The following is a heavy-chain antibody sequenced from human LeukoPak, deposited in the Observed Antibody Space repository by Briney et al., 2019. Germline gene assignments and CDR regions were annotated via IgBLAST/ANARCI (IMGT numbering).Heavy chain of an antibody. Sequence: SETLCLTCTVSVGSISSDYWSWIRQPPRERLEWIGYIYTSGSTDYNPSLKSRVTISVDTTKNQFYLKLSSVTATDPAVYYCATGYSSSWYFYWGQGTLVTVSS. CDR3: ATGYSSSWYFY. CDR1: VGSISSDY. V-gene: IGHV4-4*09. CDR2: IYTSGST. D-gene: IGHD6-13*01. J-gene: IGHJ4*02.